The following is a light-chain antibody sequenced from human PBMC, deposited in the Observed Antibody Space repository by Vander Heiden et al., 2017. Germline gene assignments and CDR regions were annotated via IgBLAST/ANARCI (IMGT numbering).Light chain of an antibody. J-gene: IGKJ4*01. CDR3: QQLYNYPLT. Sequence: DIQLTQSPSFLSASVGDRVTIPCRASQDSSSYLAWYQQKPGKAPKLLIYAASNLQSGVPSRFSGSGSGTEFTLTISSLQPEDFATYYCQQLYNYPLTFGGGTKVEIK. CDR1: QDSSSY. V-gene: IGKV1-9*01. CDR2: AAS.